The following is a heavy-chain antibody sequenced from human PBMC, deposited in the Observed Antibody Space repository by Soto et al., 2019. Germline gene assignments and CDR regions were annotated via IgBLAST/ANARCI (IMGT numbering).Heavy chain of an antibody. CDR2: IWYDGSNK. D-gene: IGHD4-17*01. J-gene: IGHJ5*02. V-gene: IGHV3-33*01. CDR1: GFTFSSYG. CDR3: ARDHYGDYANWFDP. Sequence: QVQLVESGGGVVQPGRSLRLSCAASGFTFSSYGMHWVRQAPGKGLEWVAVIWYDGSNKYYADSVKGRFTISRDNSKNTLYLQMNSLRAEDTAVYYFARDHYGDYANWFDPWGQGTLVTVSS.